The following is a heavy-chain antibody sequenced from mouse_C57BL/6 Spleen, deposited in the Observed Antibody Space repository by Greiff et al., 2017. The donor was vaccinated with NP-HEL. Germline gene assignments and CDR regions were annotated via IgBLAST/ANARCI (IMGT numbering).Heavy chain of an antibody. V-gene: IGHV1-22*01. CDR2: INPNNGGT. CDR1: GYTFTDYN. D-gene: IGHD1-1*01. Sequence: VQLQQSGPELVKPGASVKMSCKASGYTFTDYNMHWVKQSHGKSLEWIGYINPNNGGTSYNQKFKGKATLTVNKSSSTAYMELRSLTSEDSAVYYCARWGTTVVYWYFDVWGTGTTVTVSS. CDR3: ARWGTTVVYWYFDV. J-gene: IGHJ1*03.